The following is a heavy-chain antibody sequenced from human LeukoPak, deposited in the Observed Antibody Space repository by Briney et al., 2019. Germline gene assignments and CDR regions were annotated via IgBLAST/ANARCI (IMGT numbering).Heavy chain of an antibody. CDR2: ISGSGGST. D-gene: IGHD6-19*01. Sequence: GGSLRLSCAASGFTFSSYAMSWVRQAPGKGLEWVSAISGSGGSTYYADSVKGRFTIPRDNSKNTLYLQMNSLRAEDTAVYYCAKRKTSGWSIDYWGQGTLVTVSS. J-gene: IGHJ4*02. CDR1: GFTFSSYA. CDR3: AKRKTSGWSIDY. V-gene: IGHV3-23*01.